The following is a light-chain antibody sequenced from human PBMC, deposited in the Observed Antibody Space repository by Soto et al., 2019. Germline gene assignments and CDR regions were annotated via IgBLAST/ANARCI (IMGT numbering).Light chain of an antibody. V-gene: IGKV1-5*03. CDR3: QQYYGYPYT. CDR2: KAS. CDR1: QSSSIY. Sequence: DIQMTQSPSTLSASVGDRVTITCRASQSSSIYLAWYQQKPGKAPNLLIYKASSLESGVPSRFSGSGSGTEFTLTISSLQPDDFATYYCQQYYGYPYTFGQGTKLEI. J-gene: IGKJ2*01.